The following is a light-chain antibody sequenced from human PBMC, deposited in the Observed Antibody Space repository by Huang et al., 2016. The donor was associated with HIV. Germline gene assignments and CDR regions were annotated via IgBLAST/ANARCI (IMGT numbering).Light chain of an antibody. CDR3: QRYDSAPRA. Sequence: DIQMTQSPASLSASPGVRVTLACRANQDIGTFLAWYQQKPGGGPRLLVYGASTLQSGVPSRFSGRGSGTDFTLTISNFQPDDVATYYCQRYDSAPRAFGQGTKVEI. CDR2: GAS. CDR1: QDIGTF. V-gene: IGKV1-27*01. J-gene: IGKJ1*01.